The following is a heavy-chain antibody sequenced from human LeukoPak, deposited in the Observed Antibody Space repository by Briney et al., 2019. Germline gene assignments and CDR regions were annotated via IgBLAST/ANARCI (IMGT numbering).Heavy chain of an antibody. J-gene: IGHJ4*02. CDR3: ARVGKSGSYPFDY. CDR1: GFTFNNYW. V-gene: IGHV3-7*05. D-gene: IGHD1-26*01. CDR2: IKQDGSEQ. Sequence: PGGSLRLSCAASGFTFNNYWMTWVRQAPGRGLEWLANIKQDGSEQYYVDSVKGRFTISRDNAKNSLYLQMNSLRAGDTAVYYCARVGKSGSYPFDYWGQGSLVTVSS.